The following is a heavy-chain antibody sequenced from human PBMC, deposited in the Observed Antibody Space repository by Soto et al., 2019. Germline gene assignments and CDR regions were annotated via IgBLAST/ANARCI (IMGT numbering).Heavy chain of an antibody. D-gene: IGHD3-10*02. CDR3: ACSGSYYSLPYFDY. Sequence: GGSLRLSCVASGFTFSSHAMSWVRQTPEKGLVWVSTLSGIGDSPCYADSVKGRFTISRDNSKNTLYLQMNSLRAEDTAVYYCACSGSYYSLPYFDYWGQGTLVTVSS. CDR1: GFTFSSHA. CDR2: LSGIGDSP. V-gene: IGHV3-23*01. J-gene: IGHJ4*02.